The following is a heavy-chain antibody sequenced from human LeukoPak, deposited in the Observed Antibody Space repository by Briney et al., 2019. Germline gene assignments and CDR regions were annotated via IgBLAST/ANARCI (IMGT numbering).Heavy chain of an antibody. J-gene: IGHJ4*02. Sequence: GGSLRLSCAASGFTFSSYAMSWVRQAPGKGLEWVSAISGSGGSTYYADSVKGRFTISRDNSKNTLYLQMNSLRAEDTAVYYCAKDRVIQLWFRVTFDYWGQGTLVTVSS. CDR2: ISGSGGST. D-gene: IGHD5-18*01. CDR1: GFTFSSYA. CDR3: AKDRVIQLWFRVTFDY. V-gene: IGHV3-23*01.